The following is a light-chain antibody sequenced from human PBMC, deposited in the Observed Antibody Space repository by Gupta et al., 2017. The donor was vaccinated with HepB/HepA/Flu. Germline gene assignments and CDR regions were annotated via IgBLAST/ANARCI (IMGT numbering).Light chain of an antibody. V-gene: IGKV3-11*01. Sequence: EIVLTQSAATLSLSPGERATLYCRASQSVSSYLAWYKQKPGQAPRLLIYDASNRATGITARFSGSGCGTDFTLTISSREPEDFAVYYCQQHSNWPRLTFGHGTKVDIK. J-gene: IGKJ3*01. CDR2: DAS. CDR3: QQHSNWPRLT. CDR1: QSVSSY.